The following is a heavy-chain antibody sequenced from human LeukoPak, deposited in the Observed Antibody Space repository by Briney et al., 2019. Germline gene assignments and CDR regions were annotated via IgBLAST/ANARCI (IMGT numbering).Heavy chain of an antibody. Sequence: PSETLSLTCTVSGGSINSFYWTWIRQPAGKGLEWIGRIYSSGSTNFNPSLKSRVTISVDTSKNQFSLKLSSVTAADTAVYYCARVSCSSTSCYTDYYYYMDVWGKGTTVTVSS. CDR2: IYSSGST. CDR1: GGSINSFY. D-gene: IGHD2-2*02. CDR3: ARVSCSSTSCYTDYYYYMDV. V-gene: IGHV4-4*07. J-gene: IGHJ6*03.